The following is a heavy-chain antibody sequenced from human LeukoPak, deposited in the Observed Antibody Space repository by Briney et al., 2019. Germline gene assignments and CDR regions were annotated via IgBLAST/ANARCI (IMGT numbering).Heavy chain of an antibody. CDR3: ARSRPPAPSFYYDSSGYYSHFDY. Sequence: SETLSLTCTVSGGSISSSSYYWGWIRQPPGKGLEWIGSIYYSGSTYYNPSLKSRVTISVDTSKNQFSLKLSSVTAADTAVYYCARSRPPAPSFYYDSSGYYSHFDYWGQGTLVTVSS. V-gene: IGHV4-39*01. CDR1: GGSISSSSYY. J-gene: IGHJ4*02. CDR2: IYYSGST. D-gene: IGHD3-22*01.